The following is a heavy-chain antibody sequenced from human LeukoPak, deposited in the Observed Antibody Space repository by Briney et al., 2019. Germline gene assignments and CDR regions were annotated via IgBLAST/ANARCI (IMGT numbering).Heavy chain of an antibody. V-gene: IGHV3-30*03. D-gene: IGHD3-3*01. Sequence: PGGSLRLSCAASGFTFSSYGMHWVRQAPGKGLEWVAVISYDGSNKYYADSVKGRFTISRDNSKNTLYLQMNSLRAEDTAVYYCARGRVFGVISWFDPWGQGTLVTVSS. CDR1: GFTFSSYG. CDR2: ISYDGSNK. CDR3: ARGRVFGVISWFDP. J-gene: IGHJ5*02.